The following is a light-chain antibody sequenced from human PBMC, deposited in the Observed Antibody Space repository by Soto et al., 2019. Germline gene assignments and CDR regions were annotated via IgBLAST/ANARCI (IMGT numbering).Light chain of an antibody. V-gene: IGKV3-20*01. CDR2: GAS. CDR3: QQYENSPIT. CDR1: QSITSSF. Sequence: NVLTQSPGVLSLSTGERASLSCGASQSITSSFLAWYQQKPGQAPRLLIYGASSRATGIPDRFSGTGSETDFTLTINRLEPEDFAVYYCQQYENSPITFGQGTRLEIK. J-gene: IGKJ5*01.